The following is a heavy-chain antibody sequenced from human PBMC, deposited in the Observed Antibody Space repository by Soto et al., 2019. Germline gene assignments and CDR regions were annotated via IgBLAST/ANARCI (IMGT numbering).Heavy chain of an antibody. J-gene: IGHJ6*02. Sequence: ASVKVSCKASGYTFSNYGITWVRQAPGQGLEWMGIINPSGGSTSYAQKFQGRVTMTRDTSTSTVYMELSSLRSEDTAVYYCARDPSSGRDYGSYGMDVWGQGTTVTVSS. CDR1: GYTFSNYG. D-gene: IGHD4-17*01. CDR3: ARDPSSGRDYGSYGMDV. CDR2: INPSGGST. V-gene: IGHV1-46*01.